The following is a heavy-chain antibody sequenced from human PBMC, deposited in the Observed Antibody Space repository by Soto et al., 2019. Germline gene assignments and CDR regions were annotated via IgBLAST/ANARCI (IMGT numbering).Heavy chain of an antibody. J-gene: IGHJ6*02. CDR3: ARDRFPYGMDV. CDR2: IYSGGST. Sequence: EVQVAESGGGLVQPGGSLRLSCAASGFTVSSNYMSWVRPAPGKGLEWVSLIYSGGSTYYADSVKGRFTISRDKSKNTLYLQMNSLRAEDTAMYYCARDRFPYGMDVWGQGTTVTVSS. CDR1: GFTVSSNY. D-gene: IGHD3-10*01. V-gene: IGHV3-66*01.